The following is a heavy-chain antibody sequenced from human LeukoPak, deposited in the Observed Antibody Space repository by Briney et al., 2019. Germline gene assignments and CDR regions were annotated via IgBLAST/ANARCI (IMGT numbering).Heavy chain of an antibody. CDR2: IYYSGST. D-gene: IGHD2-8*01. J-gene: IGHJ6*03. V-gene: IGHV4-39*07. Sequence: SETLSLTCTVSGGSSSSGNYYWGWIRQPPGKGLEWIGSIYYSGSTSYNPSLKSRVTISVDTSKNQFSLKLSSVTAADTAVYYCTRDRRESWGVYYYYYMDVWGKGTTVTVSS. CDR3: TRDRRESWGVYYYYYMDV. CDR1: GGSSSSGNYY.